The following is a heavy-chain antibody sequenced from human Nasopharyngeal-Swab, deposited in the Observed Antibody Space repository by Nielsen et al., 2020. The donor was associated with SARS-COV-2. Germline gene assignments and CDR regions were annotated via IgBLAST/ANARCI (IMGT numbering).Heavy chain of an antibody. CDR1: GFSFSSYG. Sequence: GESLKISCAASGFSFSSYGIEWVRQAPGKGLEWIAYVSGGSTIFIADSVKDRFSISRDRDRNSVFLQMSSLRPEDTAVYFCARDAGFYFDHWGQGAPVTVSS. CDR2: VSGGSTI. V-gene: IGHV3-48*03. CDR3: ARDAGFYFDH. J-gene: IGHJ4*02.